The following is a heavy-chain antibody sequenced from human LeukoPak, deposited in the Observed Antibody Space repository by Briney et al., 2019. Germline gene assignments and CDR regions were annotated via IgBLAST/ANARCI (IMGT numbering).Heavy chain of an antibody. CDR1: GFTFSNAW. V-gene: IGHV3-15*01. CDR3: TTYITYYYGSGSYYCGY. D-gene: IGHD3-10*01. J-gene: IGHJ4*02. Sequence: GGSLRLSCAASGFTFSNAWMSWVRQAPGKGLEWVGRIKSKTDGGTTDYAAPVKGRFTISRDDSKNTLYLQMNSLKTEDTAVYYCTTYITYYYGSGSYYCGYWGQGTLVTVSS. CDR2: IKSKTDGGTT.